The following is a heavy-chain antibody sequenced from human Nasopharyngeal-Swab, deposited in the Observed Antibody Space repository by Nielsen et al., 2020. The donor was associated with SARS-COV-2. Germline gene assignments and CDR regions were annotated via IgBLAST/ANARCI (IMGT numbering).Heavy chain of an antibody. CDR2: ITSGSSYI. Sequence: GESLKISCAASGFTFSSYSMNWVRQAPGKGLEWVSSITSGSSYIYYDDSVKGRFTISRDNAKNSLFLQMNSLRAEDTAVYYCARGYDFRSGSNAFDIWGQGTMVTVSS. D-gene: IGHD3-3*01. CDR1: GFTFSSYS. V-gene: IGHV3-21*01. J-gene: IGHJ3*02. CDR3: ARGYDFRSGSNAFDI.